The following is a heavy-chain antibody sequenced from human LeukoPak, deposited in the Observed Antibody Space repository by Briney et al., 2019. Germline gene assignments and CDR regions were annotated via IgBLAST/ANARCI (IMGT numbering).Heavy chain of an antibody. CDR2: IYYSGST. Sequence: SETLSLTCTVSGGSVSSSSYYWGWIRQPPGKGLEWIGYIYYSGSTNYNPSLKSRVTISVDTSKNQFSLKLSSVTAADTAVYYCARDLTIFGVDGNYYYGMDVWGQGTTVTVSS. D-gene: IGHD3-3*01. CDR1: GGSVSSSSYY. V-gene: IGHV4-61*01. J-gene: IGHJ6*02. CDR3: ARDLTIFGVDGNYYYGMDV.